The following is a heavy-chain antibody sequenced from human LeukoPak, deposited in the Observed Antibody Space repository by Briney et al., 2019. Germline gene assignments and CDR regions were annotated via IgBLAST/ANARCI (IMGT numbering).Heavy chain of an antibody. D-gene: IGHD5-18*01. V-gene: IGHV3-21*01. CDR1: GFTFSSYS. CDR2: ISSSSYI. Sequence: GGSLRLSCAASGFTFSSYSMNWVRQAPGKGLEWVSSISSSSYIYYADSVKGRFTISRDNAKNSLYLQMNSLRAEDTAVYYCARSRGYSYGIDYWGQGTLVTVSS. J-gene: IGHJ4*02. CDR3: ARSRGYSYGIDY.